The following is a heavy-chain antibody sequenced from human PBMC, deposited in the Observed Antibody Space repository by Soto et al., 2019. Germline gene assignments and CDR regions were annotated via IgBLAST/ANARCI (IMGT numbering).Heavy chain of an antibody. CDR3: AIGYYYDSSGYLYYYYGIDV. J-gene: IGHJ6*02. V-gene: IGHV1-46*01. CDR1: GYTFTSYY. CDR2: INPSGGST. Sequence: GASVKVSCKASGYTFTSYYMHWVRQAPGQGLEWMGIINPSGGSTSYAQKFQGRVTMTRDTSTSTVYMELSSLRSEDTAVYYCAIGYYYDSSGYLYYYYGIDVCGQGTTVTVYS. D-gene: IGHD3-22*01.